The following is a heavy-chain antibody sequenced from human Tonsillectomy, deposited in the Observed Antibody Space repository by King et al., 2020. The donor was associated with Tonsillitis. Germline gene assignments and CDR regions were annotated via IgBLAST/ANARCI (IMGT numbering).Heavy chain of an antibody. CDR3: ARPIAAANSWFFDL. D-gene: IGHD6-13*01. CDR2: IYPDDSDT. Sequence: VQLVQSGAEVKKPGESLKISCKDSGYNFTSYWIGWVRQMPGKGLEWMGIIYPDDSDTRYSPSFQGQVTISADKSISTAYLPWRSLKASDTAMYYCARPIAAANSWFFDLWGRGTLVTVSS. J-gene: IGHJ2*01. V-gene: IGHV5-51*01. CDR1: GYNFTSYW.